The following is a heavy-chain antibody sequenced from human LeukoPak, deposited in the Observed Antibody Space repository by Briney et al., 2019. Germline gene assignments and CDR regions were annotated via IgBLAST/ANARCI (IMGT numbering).Heavy chain of an antibody. V-gene: IGHV1-8*01. CDR3: ARAQQQLVRRRYYYYYMDV. Sequence: ASVKVSCKASGYTFTSYDINWARQATGQGLEWMGWMNPNSGNTGYAQKFQGRVTMTRNTSISTAYMELSSLRSEDTAVYYCARAQQQLVRRRYYYYYMDVWGKGTTVTVSS. CDR1: GYTFTSYD. CDR2: MNPNSGNT. D-gene: IGHD6-13*01. J-gene: IGHJ6*03.